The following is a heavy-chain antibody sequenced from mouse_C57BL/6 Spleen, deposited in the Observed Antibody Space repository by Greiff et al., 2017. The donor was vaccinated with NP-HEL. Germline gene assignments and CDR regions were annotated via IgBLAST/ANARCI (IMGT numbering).Heavy chain of an antibody. J-gene: IGHJ2*01. CDR1: GYAFSSYW. V-gene: IGHV1-82*01. CDR2: IYPGDGDT. D-gene: IGHD2-12*01. CDR3: ARKLYSDSFDY. Sequence: QVQLQQSGPELVKPGASVKISCKASGYAFSSYWMNWVKQRPGKGLEWIGRIYPGDGDTNYNGKFKGKATLTADKSSSTAYMQLSSLTSKDSAVYFCARKLYSDSFDYWGQGTTLTVSS.